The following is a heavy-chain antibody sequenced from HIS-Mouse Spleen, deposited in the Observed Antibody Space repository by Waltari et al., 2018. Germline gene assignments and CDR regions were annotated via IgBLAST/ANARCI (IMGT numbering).Heavy chain of an antibody. Sequence: QLQLQESGPGLVKPSETLSLTCTVSGGSISSSSYYWGWIRTPPGKGLEWIGSIYYSGSTYYNPSLKSRVTISVDTSKNQFSLKLSSVTAADTAVYYCARDSSSSWYYYYGMDVWGQGTTVTVSS. J-gene: IGHJ6*02. V-gene: IGHV4-39*07. D-gene: IGHD6-13*01. CDR3: ARDSSSSWYYYYGMDV. CDR2: IYYSGST. CDR1: GGSISSSSYY.